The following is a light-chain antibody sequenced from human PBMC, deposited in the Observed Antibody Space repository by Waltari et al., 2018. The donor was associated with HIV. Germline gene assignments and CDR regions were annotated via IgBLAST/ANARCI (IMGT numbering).Light chain of an antibody. Sequence: SVLTHPPSASGTPAQSVTISSSENSSNIVHNTVNWYQQLPGTAPKLLIYSNNQRPSGVPDRFSGSKSGTSASLAISGLQSEDEADYYCAAWDDSLNGWVFGGGTKLTVL. CDR3: AAWDDSLNGWV. V-gene: IGLV1-44*01. CDR2: SNN. CDR1: SSNIVHNT. J-gene: IGLJ3*02.